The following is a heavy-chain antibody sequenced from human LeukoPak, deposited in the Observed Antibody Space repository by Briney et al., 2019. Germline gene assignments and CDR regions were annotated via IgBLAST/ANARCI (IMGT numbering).Heavy chain of an antibody. CDR1: GGTFSSYA. CDR3: ASVYYYDSSGYYSWGY. CDR2: IIPIFGTA. J-gene: IGHJ4*02. V-gene: IGHV1-69*05. D-gene: IGHD3-22*01. Sequence: GASVKVSCKASGGTFSSYAISWVRQAPGQGLEWMGRIIPIFGTANYAQKFQGRVTITTDESTSTAYMELSSLRSEDTAVYYCASVYYYDSSGYYSWGYWGQGTLVTVSS.